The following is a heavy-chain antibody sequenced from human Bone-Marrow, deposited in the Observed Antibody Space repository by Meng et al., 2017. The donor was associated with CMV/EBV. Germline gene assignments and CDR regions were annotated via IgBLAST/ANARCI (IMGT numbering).Heavy chain of an antibody. CDR3: VRDRDIVGAPAPYNWFDH. V-gene: IGHV3-21*01. CDR2: ISSSSDYI. Sequence: GGSLRLSCAASGFNFNAYSMNWVRQAPGKGLEWVSSISSSSDYIYNADSVKGRFTISRDNARSSLYLQMNSLRVEDTALYYCVRDRDIVGAPAPYNWFDHWGQGTLVTVSS. D-gene: IGHD2-2*01. J-gene: IGHJ5*02. CDR1: GFNFNAYS.